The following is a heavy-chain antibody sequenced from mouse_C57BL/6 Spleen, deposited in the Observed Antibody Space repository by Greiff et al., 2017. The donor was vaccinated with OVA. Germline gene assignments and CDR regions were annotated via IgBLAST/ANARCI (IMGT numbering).Heavy chain of an antibody. D-gene: IGHD4-1*01. CDR3: ARHAGGTLLFDY. V-gene: IGHV5-6*01. Sequence: EVNVVESGGDLVKPGGSLKLSCAASGFTFSSYGMSWVRQTPDKRLEWVATISSGGSYTYYPDSVKGRFTISRDNAKNTLYLQMSSLKSEDTAMYYCARHAGGTLLFDYWGQGTTLTVSS. CDR2: ISSGGSYT. CDR1: GFTFSSYG. J-gene: IGHJ2*01.